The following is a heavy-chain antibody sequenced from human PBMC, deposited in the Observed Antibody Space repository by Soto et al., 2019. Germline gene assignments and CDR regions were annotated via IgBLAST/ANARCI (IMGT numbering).Heavy chain of an antibody. CDR1: GGSFSGYY. CDR3: ARGTTYYDFWSGYPHNWFDP. Sequence: LSLTCAVYGGSFSGYYWSWIRQPPGKGLEWIGEINHSGSTNYNPSLKSRVTISVDTSKNQFSLKLSSVTAADTAVYYCARGTTYYDFWSGYPHNWFDPWGQGTLVTVSS. J-gene: IGHJ5*02. CDR2: INHSGST. V-gene: IGHV4-34*01. D-gene: IGHD3-3*01.